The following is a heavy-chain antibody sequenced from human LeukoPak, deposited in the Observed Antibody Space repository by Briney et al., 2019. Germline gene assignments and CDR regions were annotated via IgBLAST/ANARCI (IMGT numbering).Heavy chain of an antibody. CDR1: SGSIGSYY. Sequence: SETLSLTCTVSSGSIGSYYWSWIRQPPGKGLEWIGYIYYTGSTDYNPSLKSRVTILVDRSKNQFSLKLSSVTAADTAVYYCARGLRLVTSWVKIRHSSGWEWFDPWGQGTLVTVSS. V-gene: IGHV4-59*12. J-gene: IGHJ5*02. D-gene: IGHD6-19*01. CDR2: IYYTGST. CDR3: ARGLRLVTSWVKIRHSSGWEWFDP.